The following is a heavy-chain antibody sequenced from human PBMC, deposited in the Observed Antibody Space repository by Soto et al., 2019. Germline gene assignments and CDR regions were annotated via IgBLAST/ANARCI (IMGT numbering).Heavy chain of an antibody. CDR2: ISSPGRNV. V-gene: IGHV3-23*01. CDR3: ANSFSTSGTNWHSHFDH. D-gene: IGHD1-7*01. J-gene: IGHJ4*02. Sequence: EVQLLESGGGLVQPGGSLRLSCATSGFTFSNFAMSWVRLAPGRGLEWVSAISSPGRNVYYAASVEGRFTISRDNSKNTVYLHMSSLRAEDTAIYYCANSFSTSGTNWHSHFDHWGQGALVTVSS. CDR1: GFTFSNFA.